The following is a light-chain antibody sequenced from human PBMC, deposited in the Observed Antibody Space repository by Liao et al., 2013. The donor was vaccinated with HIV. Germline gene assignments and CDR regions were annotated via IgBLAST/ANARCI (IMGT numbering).Light chain of an antibody. CDR1: KLEDKF. Sequence: SYELTQPPSMSVSPGQTASITCSGDKLEDKFVCWFQQKPGQSPVLVIYQDSKRPSGIPERFSGSNSGNTATLTISRVEAGDEADYYCQVWDRSSDHRGVFGGGTKLTVL. CDR2: QDS. V-gene: IGLV3-1*01. CDR3: QVWDRSSDHRGV. J-gene: IGLJ2*01.